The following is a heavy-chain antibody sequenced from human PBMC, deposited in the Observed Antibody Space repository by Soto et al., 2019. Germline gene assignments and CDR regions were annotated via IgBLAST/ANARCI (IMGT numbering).Heavy chain of an antibody. Sequence: EVQLLESGGNLVQPGGSLRLSCAAPGFSFSTYALTWVRQVPGKGLEWVSGISASGATTYYADSVKGRFTISRDNSKNTVFLHMTSLRAEDTALYYCAKWTDTVVEAALAGGAFDIWGQGTTVTVSS. D-gene: IGHD2-2*01. CDR1: GFSFSTYA. V-gene: IGHV3-23*01. J-gene: IGHJ3*02. CDR3: AKWTDTVVEAALAGGAFDI. CDR2: ISASGATT.